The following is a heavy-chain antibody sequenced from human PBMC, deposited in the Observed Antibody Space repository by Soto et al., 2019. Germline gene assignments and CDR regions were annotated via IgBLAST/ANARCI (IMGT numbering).Heavy chain of an antibody. CDR3: ARGKEMRDGMDV. CDR1: GGSFSGYY. CDR2: INHSGST. Sequence: QVQLQQWGAGLLKPSETLSLTCAVYGGSFSGYYWSWIRQPPGKGLEWIGEINHSGSTNYNPSLKSRVTISVDTSKTQFSLKLSSVTAADTAVYYCARGKEMRDGMDVWGQGTTVTVSS. V-gene: IGHV4-34*01. J-gene: IGHJ6*02.